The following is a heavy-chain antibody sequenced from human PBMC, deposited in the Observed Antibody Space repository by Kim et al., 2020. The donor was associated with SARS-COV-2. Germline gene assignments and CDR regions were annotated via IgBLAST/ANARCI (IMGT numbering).Heavy chain of an antibody. Sequence: YTPTLKERVTVPVDTSKNQFTLKLSSVTAADTAVYYCARYGNGDKYYFDYWGQGTLVTVSS. CDR3: ARYGNGDKYYFDY. V-gene: IGHV4-39*01. J-gene: IGHJ4*02. D-gene: IGHD4-17*01.